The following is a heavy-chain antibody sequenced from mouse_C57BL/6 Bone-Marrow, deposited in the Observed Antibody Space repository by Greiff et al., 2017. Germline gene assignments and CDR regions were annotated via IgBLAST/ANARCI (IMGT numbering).Heavy chain of an antibody. CDR3: ASEGYCGGSYGDYFDY. CDR1: GYTFTGYW. J-gene: IGHJ2*01. CDR2: ILPGSGST. V-gene: IGHV1-9*01. Sequence: VQLQQSGAELMKPGASVKLSCKATGYTFTGYWIEWVKQRPGHGLEWIGEILPGSGSTNYNEKFKGKATFTADTSSNTAYMQLSSLTTEDSAIYSGASEGYCGGSYGDYFDYWGQGTTLTVS. D-gene: IGHD1-1*01.